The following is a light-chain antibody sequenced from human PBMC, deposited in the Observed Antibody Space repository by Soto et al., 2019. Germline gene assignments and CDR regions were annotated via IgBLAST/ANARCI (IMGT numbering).Light chain of an antibody. J-gene: IGLJ1*01. Sequence: QSALTQPASVSGSPRQSITISCTGTSSDVGAYNYVSWYQQYPGKAPKLMIYHVSNRASGVSNRFSGAKSGNSAALTISGLQGEDEAAYYCNPFTTTSTYVFGPGTKLTVL. CDR3: NPFTTTSTYV. CDR2: HVS. CDR1: SSDVGAYNY. V-gene: IGLV2-14*01.